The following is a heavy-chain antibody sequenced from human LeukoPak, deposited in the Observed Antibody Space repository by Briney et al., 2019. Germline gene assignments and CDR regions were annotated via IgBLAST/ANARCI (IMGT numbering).Heavy chain of an antibody. D-gene: IGHD5-24*01. CDR2: VSSHGNDG. CDR3: TRDTYNFNDFDY. Sequence: PGRSVRLSCAVSEFTFSHFAMHWVRQAPGKGLEWVAVVSSHGNDGYYADSVKGRFTISRDNSKNTLYLQIDSLRAEDTAIYYCTRDTYNFNDFDYWGQGTLVTVSS. CDR1: EFTFSHFA. J-gene: IGHJ4*02. V-gene: IGHV3-30*01.